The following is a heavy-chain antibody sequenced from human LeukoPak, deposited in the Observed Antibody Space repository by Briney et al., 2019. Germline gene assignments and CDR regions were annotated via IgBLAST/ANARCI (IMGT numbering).Heavy chain of an antibody. CDR3: ARQEWLAASFDY. CDR1: GGSISSYY. V-gene: IGHV4-59*08. J-gene: IGHJ4*02. Sequence: SETLSLTCTVSGGSISSYYWSWIRQPPGKGLEWIGYIYYSGSTNYNPSLKSRVTISVDTSKNQFSLKLSSVTAADTAVYYCARQEWLAASFDYWDQGTLVTVSS. D-gene: IGHD6-19*01. CDR2: IYYSGST.